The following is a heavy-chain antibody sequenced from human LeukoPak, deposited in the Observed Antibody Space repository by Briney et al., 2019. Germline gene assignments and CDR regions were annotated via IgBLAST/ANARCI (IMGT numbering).Heavy chain of an antibody. Sequence: PSETLSLTCTVSGGSISSGSYYWNWIRQPAGKGLEWIGRIYTSGSTNTNPSLKSRVTISVDTSKNQFSLKLSSVTAADTAVYYCARCRWRSDGYNLEPDAFDIWGQGTMVTVSS. D-gene: IGHD5-24*01. V-gene: IGHV4-61*02. CDR1: GGSISSGSYY. CDR2: IYTSGST. J-gene: IGHJ3*02. CDR3: ARCRWRSDGYNLEPDAFDI.